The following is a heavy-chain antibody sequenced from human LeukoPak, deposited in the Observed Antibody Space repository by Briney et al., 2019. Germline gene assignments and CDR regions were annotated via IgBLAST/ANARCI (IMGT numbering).Heavy chain of an antibody. V-gene: IGHV3-21*01. Sequence: PGGSLRLSCAASGFTFSSYSMNWVRQAPGKGLEWVSSISSSSSYIYYADSVKGRFTISRDNAKNSLYPQMNSLRAEGTAVYYCARGQLERRYYYYYMDVWGKGTTVTVSS. D-gene: IGHD1-1*01. J-gene: IGHJ6*03. CDR1: GFTFSSYS. CDR3: ARGQLERRYYYYYMDV. CDR2: ISSSSSYI.